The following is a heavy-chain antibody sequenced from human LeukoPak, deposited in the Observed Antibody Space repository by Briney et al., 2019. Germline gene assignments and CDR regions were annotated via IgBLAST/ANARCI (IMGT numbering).Heavy chain of an antibody. J-gene: IGHJ4*02. D-gene: IGHD3-9*01. Sequence: GRSMRLSSPPSTFTLTSYAMTWDRHPPGKVLEWVSAIRGSGGGTYYADSVKGRLTSSRDNSKNTLYLQMNSLRAEDTAVYYCAKAYDLLTGSPRLRAFDYWGQGPLVTVSS. CDR2: IRGSGGGT. CDR3: AKAYDLLTGSPRLRAFDY. V-gene: IGHV3-23*01. CDR1: TFTLTSYA.